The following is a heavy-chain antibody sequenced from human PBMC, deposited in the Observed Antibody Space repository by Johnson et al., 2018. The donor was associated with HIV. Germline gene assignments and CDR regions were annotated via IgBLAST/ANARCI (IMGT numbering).Heavy chain of an antibody. J-gene: IGHJ3*02. V-gene: IGHV3-13*01. Sequence: VQLVESGGGSVQPGGSLRLSCAASGFTFSSYDMHWVRQATGKGLEWVSAIGTAVDTYYPGSVKGRFTISRENAKNTLYLQMNSLKTEDTAVYYCTRRRDLDAFDIWGQGTMVTVSS. CDR3: TRRRDLDAFDI. CDR2: IGTAVDT. CDR1: GFTFSSYD.